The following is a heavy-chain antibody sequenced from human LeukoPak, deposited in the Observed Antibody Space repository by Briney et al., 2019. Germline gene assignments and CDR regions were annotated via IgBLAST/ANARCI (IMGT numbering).Heavy chain of an antibody. CDR2: IIPILGIA. CDR1: GGTFSSYA. J-gene: IGHJ1*01. CDR3: AGDLDSTAGEYFQH. D-gene: IGHD2-2*01. Sequence: SVKVSCKASGGTFSSYAISWVRQAPGQGLEWMGRIIPILGIANYAQKFQGRVTITADKSTSTAYMELSSLRSEDTAVYYCAGDLDSTAGEYFQHWGQGTLVTVSS. V-gene: IGHV1-69*04.